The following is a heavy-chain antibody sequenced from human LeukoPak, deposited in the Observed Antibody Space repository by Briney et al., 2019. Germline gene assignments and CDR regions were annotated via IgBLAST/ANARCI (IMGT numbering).Heavy chain of an antibody. V-gene: IGHV3-21*01. J-gene: IGHJ5*02. CDR1: GFTFSSYS. CDR2: ISSSSSYI. CDR3: ARDMVYGDYVGLNWFDP. D-gene: IGHD4-17*01. Sequence: GGSLRLSGAASGFTFSSYSMTWVRQAPGKGLEWVSSISSSSSYIYYADSVKGRFTISRDNAKNSLYLQMNSLRAEDTAVYYCARDMVYGDYVGLNWFDPWGQGTLVTVSS.